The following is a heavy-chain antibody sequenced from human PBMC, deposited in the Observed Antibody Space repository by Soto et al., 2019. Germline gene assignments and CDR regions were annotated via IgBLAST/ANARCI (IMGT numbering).Heavy chain of an antibody. CDR3: ARTPTSGYCSSTSCPYYYGMDV. D-gene: IGHD2-2*01. CDR2: IDPSDSYT. V-gene: IGHV5-10-1*01. J-gene: IGHJ6*02. CDR1: GYSFTSYW. Sequence: PGESLKISCKGSGYSFTSYWISWVRQMPGKGLEWMGRIDPSDSYTNYSPSFQGHVTISADKSISTAYLQWSSLKASDTAMYYCARTPTSGYCSSTSCPYYYGMDVWGQGTTVTVSS.